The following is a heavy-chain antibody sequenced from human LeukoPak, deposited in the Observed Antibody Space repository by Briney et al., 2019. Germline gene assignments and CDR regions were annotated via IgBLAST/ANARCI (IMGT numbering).Heavy chain of an antibody. CDR2: ISGSGGST. V-gene: IGHV3-23*01. D-gene: IGHD2-15*01. CDR3: AKDRDIVVVVAASLFGY. J-gene: IGHJ4*02. CDR1: GFTFSSYA. Sequence: GGSLRLSCAASGFTFSSYAMSWVRQAPGKGLEWVSAISGSGGSTYYADSVKGRFTISRDNSKNTLYLQMNSLRAEDTAVYYCAKDRDIVVVVAASLFGYWGQGTLVTVSS.